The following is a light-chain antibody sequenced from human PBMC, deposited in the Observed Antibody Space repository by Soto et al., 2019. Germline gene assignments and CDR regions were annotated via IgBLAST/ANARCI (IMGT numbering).Light chain of an antibody. Sequence: QSVLPQPRSVSGSPGQSVTISYTGTSSDVGGYNYVSWYQQHPGKAPKLMIYDVSKRPSGVPDRFSGSKSGNTASLTISGLQAEDEADYYCCSYAGSYTFVVFGTGTKVTVL. CDR2: DVS. CDR3: CSYAGSYTFVV. J-gene: IGLJ1*01. V-gene: IGLV2-11*01. CDR1: SSDVGGYNY.